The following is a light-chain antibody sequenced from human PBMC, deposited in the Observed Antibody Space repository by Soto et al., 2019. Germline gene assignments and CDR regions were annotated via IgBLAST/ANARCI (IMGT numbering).Light chain of an antibody. Sequence: DIQMTQSPSSLSASIGDRVTITCWASQSISTYLNWYQQKPGKSPKVLIYAASNLVSGVPSRFRGSGSGTDFTLTISTLQPEDFATFYCQQSYSTPLTFGGGTRVEIK. CDR3: QQSYSTPLT. CDR1: QSISTY. J-gene: IGKJ4*01. V-gene: IGKV1-39*01. CDR2: AAS.